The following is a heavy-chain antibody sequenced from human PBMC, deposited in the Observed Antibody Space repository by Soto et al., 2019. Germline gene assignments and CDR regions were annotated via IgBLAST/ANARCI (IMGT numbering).Heavy chain of an antibody. J-gene: IGHJ4*02. CDR3: ARDKIGYYDTSGYLDY. CDR1: GGSISSYY. D-gene: IGHD3-22*01. Sequence: PSETLSLTCTVSGGSISSYYWSWIRQPPGKGLEWIGYIYYSGSTNYNPSLKSRVTISVDTSKNQFSLKLSSVTAADTAVYYCARDKIGYYDTSGYLDYWGQGTLVTVSS. CDR2: IYYSGST. V-gene: IGHV4-59*01.